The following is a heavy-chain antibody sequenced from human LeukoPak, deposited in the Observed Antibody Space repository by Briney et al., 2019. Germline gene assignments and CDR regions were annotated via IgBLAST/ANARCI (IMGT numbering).Heavy chain of an antibody. CDR2: IYYSGSI. CDR3: ARVQYYYDSSGYKGLGYFDY. Sequence: SETLSLTCTVSGGSISSGDYYWSWIRQPPGKGLEWIGSIYYSGSIHYNPSLKSRVTISVDTSKNQFSLKLSSVTAADTAVYYCARVQYYYDSSGYKGLGYFDYWGQGTLVTVSS. V-gene: IGHV4-30-4*01. J-gene: IGHJ4*02. CDR1: GGSISSGDYY. D-gene: IGHD3-22*01.